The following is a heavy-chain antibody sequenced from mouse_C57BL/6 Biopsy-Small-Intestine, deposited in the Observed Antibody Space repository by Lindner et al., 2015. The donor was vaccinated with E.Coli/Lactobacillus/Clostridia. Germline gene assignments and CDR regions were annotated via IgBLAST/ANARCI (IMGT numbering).Heavy chain of an antibody. D-gene: IGHD1-1*01. J-gene: IGHJ4*01. Sequence: QLQEVWGRACEDQGPQSSCPAQLLASTLKNYYMHWVKQRTEQGLEWIGRIDPEDGETKYAPKFQGKATITADTSSNTAYLQLSSLTSEDTAVYYCARSYYYGSSYVNYAMDYWGQGTSVTVSS. CDR3: ARSYYYGSSYVNYAMDY. CDR2: IDPEDGET. CDR1: ASTLKNYY. V-gene: IGHV14-2*01.